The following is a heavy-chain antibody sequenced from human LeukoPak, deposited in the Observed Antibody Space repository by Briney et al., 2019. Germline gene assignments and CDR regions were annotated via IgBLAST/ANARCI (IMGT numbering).Heavy chain of an antibody. Sequence: SETLSLTCTVSGGSISSYYWSWIRQPPGKGLEWIGYIYYSGSTNYNPSLKSRVTISVDTSKNQFSLKLSSVTAADTAVYYCARSIYDFWSGYYHDAFDIWGQGTTLTVSS. D-gene: IGHD3-3*01. CDR3: ARSIYDFWSGYYHDAFDI. CDR2: IYYSGST. CDR1: GGSISSYY. J-gene: IGHJ3*02. V-gene: IGHV4-59*01.